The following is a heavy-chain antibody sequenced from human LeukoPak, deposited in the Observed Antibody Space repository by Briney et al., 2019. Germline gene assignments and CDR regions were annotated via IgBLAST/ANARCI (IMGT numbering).Heavy chain of an antibody. CDR3: ATTTSITIFGGY. J-gene: IGHJ4*02. D-gene: IGHD3-3*01. CDR2: FDPEDGET. Sequence: ASVKVSCTVSGYTLTELSMHWVRQAPGKGLEWMGGFDPEDGETIYAQKFQGRVTMTEDTSTDTAYMELSSLRSEDTAVYYCATTTSITIFGGYWGQGTLVTVSS. V-gene: IGHV1-24*01. CDR1: GYTLTELS.